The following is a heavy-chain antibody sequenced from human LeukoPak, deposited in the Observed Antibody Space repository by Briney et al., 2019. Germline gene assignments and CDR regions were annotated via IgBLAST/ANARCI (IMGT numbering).Heavy chain of an antibody. D-gene: IGHD3-10*01. Sequence: SETLSLTCAVYGGSFSGYYWSWIRQPPGKGLEWIGEINHSGSTNYNPSLKSRVTISVDTFKNQFSLKLSSVTAADTAVYYCARGRRYYYGSGSYYDYWGQGTLVTVSS. CDR2: INHSGST. J-gene: IGHJ4*02. V-gene: IGHV4-34*01. CDR1: GGSFSGYY. CDR3: ARGRRYYYGSGSYYDY.